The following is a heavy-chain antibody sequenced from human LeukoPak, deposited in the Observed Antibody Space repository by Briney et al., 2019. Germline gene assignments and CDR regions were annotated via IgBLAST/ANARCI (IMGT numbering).Heavy chain of an antibody. CDR3: ARRITIFGVVTIDY. Sequence: SETLSLTCTVSGGSISSSSYYWGWIRQPPGKGLEWTGSIYYSGSTYYNPSLKSRVTISVDTSKNQFSLKLSSVTAADTAVYYCARRITIFGVVTIDYWGQGTLVTVSS. V-gene: IGHV4-39*01. J-gene: IGHJ4*02. CDR1: GGSISSSSYY. D-gene: IGHD3-3*01. CDR2: IYYSGST.